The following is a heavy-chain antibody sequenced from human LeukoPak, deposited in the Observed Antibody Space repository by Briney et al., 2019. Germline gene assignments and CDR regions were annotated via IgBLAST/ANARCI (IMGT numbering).Heavy chain of an antibody. D-gene: IGHD2-21*02. J-gene: IGHJ4*02. Sequence: SETLSLTCTVSGGSISSSSYYWGWIRQPPGKGLEWIGSIYYSGITYYNPSLKSRVTISLDTSKNQFSLKMSSVTAADTAVYYCAHCGGDRHSFDNWGQGTLVTVSS. CDR1: GGSISSSSYY. CDR3: AHCGGDRHSFDN. CDR2: IYYSGIT. V-gene: IGHV4-39*07.